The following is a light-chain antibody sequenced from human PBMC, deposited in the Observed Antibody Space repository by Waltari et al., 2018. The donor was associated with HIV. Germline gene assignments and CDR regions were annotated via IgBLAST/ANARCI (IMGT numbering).Light chain of an antibody. CDR1: SSNIGAGYD. CDR2: GNF. J-gene: IGLJ2*01. Sequence: QSVLTQPPSVSGAPGQRVTISCTGSSSNIGAGYDVHWYQQLPGSAPKPVIYGNFNRPSGVPDRFAVSKSGTSASLAITGLQAEDDADYYCQSFDSSLSGVVFGGGTKLTVL. V-gene: IGLV1-40*01. CDR3: QSFDSSLSGVV.